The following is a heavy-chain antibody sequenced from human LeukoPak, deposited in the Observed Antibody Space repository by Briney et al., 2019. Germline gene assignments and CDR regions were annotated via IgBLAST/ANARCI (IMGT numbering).Heavy chain of an antibody. Sequence: SETLSLTSTVSGGSISRYYWSWIRQPPETGLEWIGYIYYTGRADYNPSLKSGVSISVDTSKNQFSLRVNSMTAANTAVYYCARGDFWSGAPTDWGQGTLVTVSS. D-gene: IGHD3-3*01. CDR1: GGSISRYY. CDR3: ARGDFWSGAPTD. CDR2: IYYTGRA. V-gene: IGHV4-59*01. J-gene: IGHJ4*02.